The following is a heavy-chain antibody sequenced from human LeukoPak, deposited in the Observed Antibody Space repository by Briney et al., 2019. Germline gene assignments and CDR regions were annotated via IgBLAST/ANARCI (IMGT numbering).Heavy chain of an antibody. V-gene: IGHV3-23*01. Sequence: GGSLRLSCAASGFTFSSYAMSWVRQAPGKGLEWVSAISGSGGSTYYADSVKGRFTISRDNAKNSLYLQMNSLRAEDTALYYCARAYYYDSSGYYDWGQGTMVTVSS. D-gene: IGHD3-22*01. CDR2: ISGSGGST. J-gene: IGHJ3*01. CDR3: ARAYYYDSSGYYD. CDR1: GFTFSSYA.